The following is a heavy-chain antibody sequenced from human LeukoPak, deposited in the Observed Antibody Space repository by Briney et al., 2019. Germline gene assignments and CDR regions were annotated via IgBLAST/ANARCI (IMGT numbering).Heavy chain of an antibody. D-gene: IGHD3-10*01. CDR1: GYTFTGYY. CDR2: INPNSGGT. V-gene: IGHV1-2*02. CDR3: ARDSGRAYHFDY. J-gene: IGHJ4*02. Sequence: ASVKVSCKASGYTFTGYYMHWVRQAPGQGLEWMGWINPNSGGTNYAQRFQGRVTMTRDTSISTAYMELSRLRSDDTAVYYCARDSGRAYHFDYWGQGTLVTVSS.